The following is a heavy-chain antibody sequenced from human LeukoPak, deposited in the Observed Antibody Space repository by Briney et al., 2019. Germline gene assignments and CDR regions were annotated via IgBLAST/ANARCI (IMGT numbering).Heavy chain of an antibody. V-gene: IGHV4-34*01. CDR1: GGSFSGYY. J-gene: IGHJ4*02. CDR2: INHSGST. D-gene: IGHD3-22*01. Sequence: SETLSLTCAVYGGSFSGYYWSWIRQPPGKGLEWIGEINHSGSTNYNPSLKSRVTISVDTSKNQFSLKLSSVTAADTAVYYCARDAKKYYYDSSGLAKGGTGPMYFDYWGQGTLVTVSS. CDR3: ARDAKKYYYDSSGLAKGGTGPMYFDY.